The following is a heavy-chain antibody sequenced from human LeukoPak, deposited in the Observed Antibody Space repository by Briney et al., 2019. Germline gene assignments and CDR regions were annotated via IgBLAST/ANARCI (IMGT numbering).Heavy chain of an antibody. V-gene: IGHV3-23*01. CDR2: ISGSGGST. CDR1: ELTFSSYA. Sequence: GGSLRLSCAASELTFSSYAMCWVRQAPAKGLEWVSAISGSGGSTYYADSVKGRFTISRDNSKSTLYLQMNSLRAEDTAVYYCARGPSGYHNTGGQGTLVTVSS. D-gene: IGHD5-12*01. J-gene: IGHJ4*02. CDR3: ARGPSGYHNT.